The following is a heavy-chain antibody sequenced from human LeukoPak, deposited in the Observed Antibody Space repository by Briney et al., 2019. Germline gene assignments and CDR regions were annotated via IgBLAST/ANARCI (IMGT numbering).Heavy chain of an antibody. D-gene: IGHD2-2*01. Sequence: GGSLRLSCAASGFTFSSYAMSWVRQAPGKGLEWVSAISGSGGSTYYADSVKGRFTISRDNSKNTLYLQMNSLRAEDTAVYYCAKGHRYCSSTGCYADDYWGQGTLVTVSS. CDR2: ISGSGGST. CDR3: AKGHRYCSSTGCYADDY. J-gene: IGHJ4*02. V-gene: IGHV3-23*01. CDR1: GFTFSSYA.